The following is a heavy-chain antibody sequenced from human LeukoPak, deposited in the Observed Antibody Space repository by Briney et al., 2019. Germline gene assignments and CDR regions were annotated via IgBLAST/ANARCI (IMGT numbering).Heavy chain of an antibody. Sequence: SGGSLRLSCAASGFIASSDYMTWVRQAPGKGLEWVSVIYSDDSTYYADSVRGRFTISRDESKNTLYLQMNSLRAEDTAVYYCARDFRRGYSSGWGQGTLVTVSS. CDR1: GFIASSDY. D-gene: IGHD6-19*01. CDR3: ARDFRRGYSSG. CDR2: IYSDDST. V-gene: IGHV3-66*01. J-gene: IGHJ4*02.